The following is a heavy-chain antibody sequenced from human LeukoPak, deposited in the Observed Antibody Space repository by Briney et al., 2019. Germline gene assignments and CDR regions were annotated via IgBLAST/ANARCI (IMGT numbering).Heavy chain of an antibody. CDR1: GFTFSSYE. V-gene: IGHV3-48*03. Sequence: GRSLRLSCAAYGFTFSSYEMNWVRHAAGKGLGWVSYISSSGSTIYYADSVKGRFTISRDNAKNSLYLQMNSLRAEDTAVYYCAREKRYCSGGSCKSFDYWGQGTLVTVSS. D-gene: IGHD2-15*01. CDR3: AREKRYCSGGSCKSFDY. J-gene: IGHJ4*02. CDR2: ISSSGSTI.